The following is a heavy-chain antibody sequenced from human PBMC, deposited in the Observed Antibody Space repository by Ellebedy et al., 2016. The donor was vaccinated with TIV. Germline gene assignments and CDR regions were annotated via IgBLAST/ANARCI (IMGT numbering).Heavy chain of an antibody. D-gene: IGHD6-13*01. V-gene: IGHV4-59*01. Sequence: SETLSLTCTVSGGSINNYYWSWIRQPPGKGLEWIGYIYYSGGTHYNPSFKSRVTISVDTSKSQFSLKLSSVTAADTAVYYCARTKAVAGTFCFDYWGQGTLVTVSS. CDR2: IYYSGGT. CDR1: GGSINNYY. J-gene: IGHJ4*02. CDR3: ARTKAVAGTFCFDY.